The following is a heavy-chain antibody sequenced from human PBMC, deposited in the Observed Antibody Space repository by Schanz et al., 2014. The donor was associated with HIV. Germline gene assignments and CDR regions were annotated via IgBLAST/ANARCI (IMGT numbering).Heavy chain of an antibody. Sequence: QVQLVESGGGVVQPGRSLRLSCAAAGFTFSSYGMHWVRQAPGKGLEWVAVISHDGGTGNYGDFVKGRFTISRDNSRNTLYLQMDSLRAEDTAVYYCAKCAGGTCSIDYWGQGTLVSVSA. CDR2: ISHDGGTG. D-gene: IGHD2-15*01. CDR1: GFTFSSYG. V-gene: IGHV3-30*18. J-gene: IGHJ4*02. CDR3: AKCAGGTCSIDY.